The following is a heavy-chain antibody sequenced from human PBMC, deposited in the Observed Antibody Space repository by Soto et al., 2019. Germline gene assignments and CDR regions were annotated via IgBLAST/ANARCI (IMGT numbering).Heavy chain of an antibody. V-gene: IGHV4-31*03. D-gene: IGHD5-12*01. CDR2: IYYSGST. CDR1: GGSISSGGYY. Sequence: SETLSLTCTVSGGSISSGGYYWSWIRQHPGKGLEWIGYIYYSGSTYYNPSLKSRVTISVDTSKNQFSLKLSSVTAADTAVYYCARDKISGDGYNSYYYYYGMDVWGQGTTVTVSS. J-gene: IGHJ6*02. CDR3: ARDKISGDGYNSYYYYYGMDV.